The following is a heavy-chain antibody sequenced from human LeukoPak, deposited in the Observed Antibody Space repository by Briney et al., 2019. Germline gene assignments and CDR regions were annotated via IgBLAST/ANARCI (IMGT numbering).Heavy chain of an antibody. CDR2: IYYSGST. Sequence: SETLSLTCTVSGGSISSYYWSWIRQPPGKGLDWIGYIYYSGSTNYNPSLKSRVTISVDTSKNQFSLKLSSVTAADTAVYYCARVGRTRWTAATNAFDIWGQGTMVTVSS. J-gene: IGHJ3*02. CDR1: GGSISSYY. V-gene: IGHV4-59*01. CDR3: ARVGRTRWTAATNAFDI. D-gene: IGHD6-25*01.